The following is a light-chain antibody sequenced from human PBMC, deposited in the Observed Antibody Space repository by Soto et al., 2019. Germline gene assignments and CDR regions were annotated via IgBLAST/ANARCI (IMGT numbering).Light chain of an antibody. CDR2: DVS. V-gene: IGLV2-8*01. J-gene: IGLJ2*01. CDR1: SSDVGGYDY. CDR3: GSYAGRNSFL. Sequence: QSALTQPPSASGSPGQSVTISCTGTSSDVGGYDYVSWYQQHPGKATNLMIYDVSKRPSGVPDRFSGSKSGKTSSLTVSGLQAEDEADYYCGSYAGRNSFLFCGGPKLTVL.